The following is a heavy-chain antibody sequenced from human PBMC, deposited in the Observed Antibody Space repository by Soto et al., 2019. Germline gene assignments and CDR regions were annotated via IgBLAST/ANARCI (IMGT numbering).Heavy chain of an antibody. J-gene: IGHJ4*02. CDR1: GFTFNRYY. Sequence: EVQLVESGGGLVQPGGSLRLSCAASGFTFNRYYMHWVRQAPGKGLVWVSHINGDGSTTSYADSVKGRFTISRDNAKNTLYLQMNSLRAEDTAVYYCARVNPRGAEPTYWGQGTLVTVSS. CDR3: ARVNPRGAEPTY. CDR2: INGDGSTT. D-gene: IGHD3-10*01. V-gene: IGHV3-74*01.